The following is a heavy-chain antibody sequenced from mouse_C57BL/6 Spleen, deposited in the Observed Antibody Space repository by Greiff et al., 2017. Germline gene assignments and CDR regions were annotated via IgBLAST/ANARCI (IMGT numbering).Heavy chain of an antibody. D-gene: IGHD1-1*01. CDR2: INPNNGGT. J-gene: IGHJ3*01. Sequence: VQLKQSGPELVKPGASVKMSCKASGYTFTDYNMHWVKQSHGKSLEWIGYINPNNGGTSYNQKFKGKATLTVNKSSSTAYMELRSLTSEDSAVYYCAREIYYGSSFAYWGQGTLVTVSA. CDR3: AREIYYGSSFAY. CDR1: GYTFTDYN. V-gene: IGHV1-22*01.